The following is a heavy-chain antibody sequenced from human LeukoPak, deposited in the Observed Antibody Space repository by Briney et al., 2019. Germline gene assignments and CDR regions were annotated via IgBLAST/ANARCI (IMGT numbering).Heavy chain of an antibody. J-gene: IGHJ5*02. CDR3: ASGPTWPDP. Sequence: SETLSLTCTVSGGSISSYYWTWIRQPAGKGLEWIGRINTTGSSNYNPSLRSRVTMSVDTSKNQFSLNLSSVTAADTAVYYCASGPTWPDPWGQGTLVTVSS. D-gene: IGHD5-12*01. CDR2: INTTGSS. V-gene: IGHV4-4*07. CDR1: GGSISSYY.